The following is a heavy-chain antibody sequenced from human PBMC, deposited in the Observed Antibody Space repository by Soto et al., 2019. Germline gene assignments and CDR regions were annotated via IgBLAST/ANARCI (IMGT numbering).Heavy chain of an antibody. D-gene: IGHD3-16*01. Sequence: PSETLSLTCTVSGGSISSSRYYWGWIRQPPGKGLEWIGNIYYSGSTYYNPSLKSRVAISVDTSKNQFSLKLNSVTAADTAVYYCARFAPVSRAFDSWGKGTLVTVSS. V-gene: IGHV4-39*01. CDR1: GGSISSSRYY. CDR3: ARFAPVSRAFDS. J-gene: IGHJ5*01. CDR2: IYYSGST.